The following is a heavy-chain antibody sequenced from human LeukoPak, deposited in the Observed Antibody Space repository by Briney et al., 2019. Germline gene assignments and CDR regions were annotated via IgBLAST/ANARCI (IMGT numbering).Heavy chain of an antibody. CDR1: GGSFSGYY. CDR2: INHSGST. CDR3: ARQGRYRSGGSCYWFDP. Sequence: PSETLSLTCAVYGGSFSGYYWSWIRQPPGKGLEWIGEINHSGSTNYNPSLKSRVTISVDTSKNQFSLKLSSVTAADTAVYYCARQGRYRSGGSCYWFDPWGQGTLVTVSS. D-gene: IGHD2-15*01. V-gene: IGHV4-34*01. J-gene: IGHJ5*02.